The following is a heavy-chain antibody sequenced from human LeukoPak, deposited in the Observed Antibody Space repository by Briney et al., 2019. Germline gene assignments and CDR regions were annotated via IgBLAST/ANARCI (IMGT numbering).Heavy chain of an antibody. V-gene: IGHV4-31*03. D-gene: IGHD3-22*01. J-gene: IGHJ3*02. Sequence: SETLSLTCTVSGGSISSGGYYWSWIRQHPGKGLEWIGYIYYSGSTYYNPSLKSRVTISVDTSKNQFSLKPSSVTAADTAVYYCAREKVSVSSYYYDSSGYPYAFDIWGQGTMVTVSS. CDR2: IYYSGST. CDR3: AREKVSVSSYYYDSSGYPYAFDI. CDR1: GGSISSGGYY.